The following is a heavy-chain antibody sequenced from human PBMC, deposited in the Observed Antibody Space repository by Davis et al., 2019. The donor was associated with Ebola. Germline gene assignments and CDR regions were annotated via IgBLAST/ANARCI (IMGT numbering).Heavy chain of an antibody. V-gene: IGHV3-23*01. CDR1: GFTFNQYA. J-gene: IGHJ3*02. D-gene: IGHD2-2*01. Sequence: GGSLRLSCAASGFTFNQYAMTWVRQAPGKGLEWVSTISKSGRDTNYADSVKGRLSVSRDNSKNTVYLQMHSLRVEDTAIYYCAKDTSNIWFDMWGQGTMVTVSS. CDR2: ISKSGRDT. CDR3: AKDTSNIWFDM.